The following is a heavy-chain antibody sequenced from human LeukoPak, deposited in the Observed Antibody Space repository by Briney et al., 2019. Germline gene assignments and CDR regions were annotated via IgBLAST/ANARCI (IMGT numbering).Heavy chain of an antibody. D-gene: IGHD3-10*01. J-gene: IGHJ4*02. Sequence: SETLSLTCTVSGGSISSYYWSWIRRPPGKGLEWIGYIYYSGSTNYNPSLKSRVTISVDTSKNQFSLKLSSVTAADTAVYYCARQSEVRGVTFFDYWGQGTLVTVSS. CDR1: GGSISSYY. CDR2: IYYSGST. V-gene: IGHV4-59*08. CDR3: ARQSEVRGVTFFDY.